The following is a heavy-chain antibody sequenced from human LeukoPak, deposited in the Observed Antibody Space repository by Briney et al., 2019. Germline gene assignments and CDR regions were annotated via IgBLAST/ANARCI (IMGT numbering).Heavy chain of an antibody. Sequence: SETLSLTCTVSGGSISSSSYYWGWIRQPPGKGLEWIGSIYYSGSTYYNPSLKSRVTISVDTSKTQFSLKLSSVTAADTAVYYCARAFSVSAWFDPWGQGTLVTVSS. CDR2: IYYSGST. J-gene: IGHJ5*02. V-gene: IGHV4-39*01. D-gene: IGHD3-10*01. CDR1: GGSISSSSYY. CDR3: ARAFSVSAWFDP.